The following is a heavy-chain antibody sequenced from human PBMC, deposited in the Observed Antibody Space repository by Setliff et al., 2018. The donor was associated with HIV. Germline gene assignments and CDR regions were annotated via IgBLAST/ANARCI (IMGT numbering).Heavy chain of an antibody. CDR2: IFTSGSA. V-gene: IGHV4-61*09. D-gene: IGHD2-15*01. Sequence: SETLSLTCTVSGDSISSGRYYWNWIRQPAGKGLDWIGHIFTSGSAFSSGTANYSPSLKSRVTISVDISKNQFSLKLTSVTAADTAMYFCARDSPADGGNPGRFQRWGQGTPVTVSS. CDR1: GDSISSGRYY. J-gene: IGHJ1*01. CDR3: ARDSPADGGNPGRFQR.